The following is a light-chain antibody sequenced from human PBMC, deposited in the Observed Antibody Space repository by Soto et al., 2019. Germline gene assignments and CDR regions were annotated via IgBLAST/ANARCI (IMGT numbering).Light chain of an antibody. CDR3: QQYKSYSWT. V-gene: IGKV1-5*03. J-gene: IGKJ1*01. CDR1: QSISSW. Sequence: DIQMTQSPSTLSASVGDRVTITCRASQSISSWLDWYQQKPGKAPKLLIYKASSLESGVPSRFSGSGSGTEFTLTISSLQSDDFATYYCQQYKSYSWTFGQGTKVEIK. CDR2: KAS.